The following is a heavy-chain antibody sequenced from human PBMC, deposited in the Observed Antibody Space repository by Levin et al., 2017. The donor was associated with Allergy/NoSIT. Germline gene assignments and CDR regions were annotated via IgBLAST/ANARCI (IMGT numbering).Heavy chain of an antibody. D-gene: IGHD3-10*01. CDR2: IYYSGST. Sequence: SETLSLTCTVSGGSISSSSYYWGWIRQPPGKGLEWIGSIYYSGSTYYNPSLKSRVTISVDTSKNQFSLKLSSVTAADTAVYYCARRDTNYYGSGSYYDDAFDIWGQGTMVTVSS. J-gene: IGHJ3*02. CDR1: GGSISSSSYY. CDR3: ARRDTNYYGSGSYYDDAFDI. V-gene: IGHV4-39*01.